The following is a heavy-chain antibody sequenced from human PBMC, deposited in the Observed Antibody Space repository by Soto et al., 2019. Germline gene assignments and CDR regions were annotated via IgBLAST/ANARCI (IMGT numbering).Heavy chain of an antibody. CDR1: GFRFSGYG. CDR3: AKDRECENNNSWHQDS. V-gene: IGHV3-30*18. D-gene: IGHD2-15*01. CDR2: ISNDGINK. Sequence: QAGGSLRLSCPASGFRFSGYGMHWVRQAPGKGLEWLAAISNDGINKYYGDSVKGRFTISRENSKNTLYLQINSLRAEDTAVYYCAKDRECENNNSWHQDSWGQGTKVTVSS. J-gene: IGHJ5*01.